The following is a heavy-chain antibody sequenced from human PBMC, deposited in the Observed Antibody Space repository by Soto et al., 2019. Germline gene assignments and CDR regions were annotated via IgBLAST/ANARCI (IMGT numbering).Heavy chain of an antibody. J-gene: IGHJ6*02. CDR1: GGSISSYY. CDR3: ARGAWGGSGYYDSSGYPLPNYYYGMDV. CDR2: IYYSGST. D-gene: IGHD3-22*01. Sequence: TSETLSLTCTVSGGSISSYYWSWIRQPPGKGLEWIGYIYYSGSTNYNPSLKSRVTISVDTSKNQFSLKLSSVTAADTAVYYCARGAWGGSGYYDSSGYPLPNYYYGMDVWGQGTTVTVSS. V-gene: IGHV4-59*01.